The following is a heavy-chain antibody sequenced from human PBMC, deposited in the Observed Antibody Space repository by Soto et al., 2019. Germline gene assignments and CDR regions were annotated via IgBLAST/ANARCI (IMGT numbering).Heavy chain of an antibody. D-gene: IGHD6-19*01. CDR2: ISGSGGST. Sequence: GSLRLSCAASEFTFSSYAMSWVRQAPGKGLEWVSAISGSGGSTYYADSVKGRFTISRDNSKNTLYLQVNSLRAEDTAVYYCARRSSGWYFADWGQGTLVTVSS. CDR3: ARRSSGWYFAD. J-gene: IGHJ4*02. V-gene: IGHV3-23*01. CDR1: EFTFSSYA.